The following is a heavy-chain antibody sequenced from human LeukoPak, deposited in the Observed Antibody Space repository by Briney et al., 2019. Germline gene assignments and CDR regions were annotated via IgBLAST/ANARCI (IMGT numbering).Heavy chain of an antibody. D-gene: IGHD2-15*01. CDR1: GGSFSGYY. Sequence: PSETLSLTCAVYGGSFSGYYWSWIRQPPGKGLEWIGEINHSGSTNYNPSLKSRVTISVDTSKNQFSLKLSSVTAADMAVYYCARRPYGSGGRCYGSAFDIWGQGTMVTVSS. V-gene: IGHV4-34*01. CDR2: INHSGST. CDR3: ARRPYGSGGRCYGSAFDI. J-gene: IGHJ3*02.